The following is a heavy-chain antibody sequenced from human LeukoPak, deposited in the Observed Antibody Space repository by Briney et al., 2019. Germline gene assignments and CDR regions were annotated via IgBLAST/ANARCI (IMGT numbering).Heavy chain of an antibody. Sequence: QPGRSLRLSCAASGFTFSTYALHWVRQAPGKGLEWVAVISYDGSKKYYADSVKGRFTISRDNSKNTLYVQMNSLRAEDTAVYYCAKDRNGYGDGWFDPWGQGTLVTVSA. V-gene: IGHV3-30*18. J-gene: IGHJ5*02. CDR2: ISYDGSKK. D-gene: IGHD4/OR15-4a*01. CDR1: GFTFSTYA. CDR3: AKDRNGYGDGWFDP.